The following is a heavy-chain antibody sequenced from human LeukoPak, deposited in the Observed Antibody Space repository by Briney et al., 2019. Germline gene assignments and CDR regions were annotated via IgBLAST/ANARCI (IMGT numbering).Heavy chain of an antibody. V-gene: IGHV3-30-3*01. CDR3: ARDRYSGYDSDAFDI. CDR1: GFTFSSYA. J-gene: IGHJ3*02. Sequence: GGSLRLSCAASGFTFSSYAMHWVRQAPGKGLEWVAVISYDGSNKYYADSVKGRFTISRDNAKNSLYLQMNSLRAEDTAVYYCARDRYSGYDSDAFDIWGQGTMVTVSS. CDR2: ISYDGSNK. D-gene: IGHD5-12*01.